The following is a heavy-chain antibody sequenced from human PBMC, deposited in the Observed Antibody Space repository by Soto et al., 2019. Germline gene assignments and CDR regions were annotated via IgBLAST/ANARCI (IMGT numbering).Heavy chain of an antibody. CDR3: AKEVPFSGYDY. CDR2: ISGGGTGT. Sequence: PGGSLRLSCTASGFTFSSYAMGWVRQAPGEGLEWVSSISGGGTGTYYADSVKGRFTISGDNSKNTLYLQMSSLRAEDTAIYFCAKEVPFSGYDYWGQGTLVTVSS. D-gene: IGHD5-12*01. J-gene: IGHJ4*02. V-gene: IGHV3-23*01. CDR1: GFTFSSYA.